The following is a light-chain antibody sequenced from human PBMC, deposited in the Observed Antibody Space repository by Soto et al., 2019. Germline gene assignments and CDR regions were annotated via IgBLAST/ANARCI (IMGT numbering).Light chain of an antibody. CDR3: ISYTSSSTSYV. CDR1: SSDVGGYNY. Sequence: SALTSPASVSGYPGQSITISCTGTSSDVGGYNYVAWYQQHPGKVPRLMIYEVSNRPSGVSNRFSGSKSGSTASLTISGLQAEDEADYYCISYTSSSTSYVFGTGT. CDR2: EVS. V-gene: IGLV2-14*01. J-gene: IGLJ1*01.